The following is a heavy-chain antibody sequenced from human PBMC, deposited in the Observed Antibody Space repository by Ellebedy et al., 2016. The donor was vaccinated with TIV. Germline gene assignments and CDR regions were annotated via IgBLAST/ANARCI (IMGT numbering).Heavy chain of an antibody. CDR1: GFTFSSYS. D-gene: IGHD3-22*01. CDR3: ARGYYDSSGYLLFDY. V-gene: IGHV3-48*02. J-gene: IGHJ4*02. CDR2: INSGSSTI. Sequence: PGGSLRLSCAASGFTFSSYSMNWVRQAPGKGLEWVSYINSGSSTINYADSVKGRFTISRDNAKSSLYLQMNSLRDEDTAVYFCARGYYDSSGYLLFDYWGQGTLVTVSS.